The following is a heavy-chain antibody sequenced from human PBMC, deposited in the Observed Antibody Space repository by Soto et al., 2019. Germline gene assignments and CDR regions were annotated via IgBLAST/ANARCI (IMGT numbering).Heavy chain of an antibody. Sequence: GGSLRLSCAASGFTFSNAWMNWVRQAPGKGLEWVGRIKSKTDGGTTDYAAPVKGRFTISRDDSKNTLYLQMNSLKTEDTAVYYCTTAPLRFLEWLLYLPTKFRNSGSMRDLDYWGQGTLVTVSS. D-gene: IGHD3-3*01. CDR2: IKSKTDGGTT. CDR1: GFTFSNAW. V-gene: IGHV3-15*07. J-gene: IGHJ4*02. CDR3: TTAPLRFLEWLLYLPTKFRNSGSMRDLDY.